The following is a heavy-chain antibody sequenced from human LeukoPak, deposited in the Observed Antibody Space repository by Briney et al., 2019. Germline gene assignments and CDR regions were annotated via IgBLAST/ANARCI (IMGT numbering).Heavy chain of an antibody. CDR1: GFTFSSYW. CDR2: MNQDGSQK. D-gene: IGHD3-10*02. V-gene: IGHV3-7*01. Sequence: GGSLRLSCAASGFTFSSYWMSWVRQAPGRGLEWVVNMNQDGSQKYYVDSVRGRFTISRDNAKNSLYLQMNNLRAEDTAVYYCAELGITMIGGVWGKGTTVTISS. CDR3: AELGITMIGGV. J-gene: IGHJ6*04.